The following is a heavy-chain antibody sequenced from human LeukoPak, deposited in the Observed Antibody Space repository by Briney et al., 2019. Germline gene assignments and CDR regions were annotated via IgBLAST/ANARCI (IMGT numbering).Heavy chain of an antibody. D-gene: IGHD5-18*01. Sequence: PGGSLRLSCVASGFTFSSYGMSWVRQAPGKGLEWVSSISSSSSYIYYADSVKGRFTISRDNAKNSLYLQMNSLRAEDTAVYYCARDRREIQVWPREYYYNYMDVWGKGTTVTISS. CDR3: ARDRREIQVWPREYYYNYMDV. CDR1: GFTFSSYG. CDR2: ISSSSSYI. V-gene: IGHV3-21*01. J-gene: IGHJ6*03.